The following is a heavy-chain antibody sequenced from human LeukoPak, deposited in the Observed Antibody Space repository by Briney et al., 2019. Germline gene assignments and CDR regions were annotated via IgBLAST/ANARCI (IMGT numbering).Heavy chain of an antibody. D-gene: IGHD3-3*01. CDR3: ARASPDYDFWSGYSLFDY. Sequence: ASVKVSCKASGYTFTSYGISWVRQAPGQGLEWMGWISAYNGNTNYAQKLQGRVTMTTDTSTSTAYMELRSLRSDDTAVYYCARASPDYDFWSGYSLFDYWGQGTLVTVSS. CDR2: ISAYNGNT. CDR1: GYTFTSYG. V-gene: IGHV1-18*01. J-gene: IGHJ4*02.